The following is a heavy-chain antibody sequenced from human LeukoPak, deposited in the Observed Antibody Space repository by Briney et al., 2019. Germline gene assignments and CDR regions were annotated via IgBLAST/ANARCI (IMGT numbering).Heavy chain of an antibody. Sequence: PGGSLRLSCAASGFTSSSYALNWVRQAPGKGLEWVATVSGSGDRMYHADSVKGRFTISRDNSKNTIYLQTNSLRAEDTAVYYCAPRGIRLWFDYWGQGTLFTVSS. CDR2: VSGSGDRM. J-gene: IGHJ4*02. CDR1: GFTSSSYA. CDR3: APRGIRLWFDY. D-gene: IGHD4/OR15-4a*01. V-gene: IGHV3-23*01.